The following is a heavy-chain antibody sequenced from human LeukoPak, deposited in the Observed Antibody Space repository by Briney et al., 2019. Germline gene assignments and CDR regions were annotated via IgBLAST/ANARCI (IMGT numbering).Heavy chain of an antibody. CDR1: GGSFSGYY. CDR3: ARVNYDFWSGYYVGHYFDY. J-gene: IGHJ4*02. D-gene: IGHD3-3*01. CDR2: INHSGST. V-gene: IGHV4-34*01. Sequence: SETLSLTCAVYGGSFSGYYWSWIRQPPGKGLEWIGEINHSGSTNYNPSLKSRVTISVDTSKNQFSLKLSSVTAADTAVYYCARVNYDFWSGYYVGHYFDYWGQGTLVTVSS.